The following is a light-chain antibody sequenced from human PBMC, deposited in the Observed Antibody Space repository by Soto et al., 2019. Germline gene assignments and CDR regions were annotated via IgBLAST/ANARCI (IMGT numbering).Light chain of an antibody. CDR2: AAS. CDR3: QQYSDYSAHGLT. V-gene: IGKV1-9*01. CDR1: QGISSY. Sequence: DIQLTQSPSFLSASVGDRVTTSCRASQGISSYLAWYQHKPGKAPNLLISAASTLQSGVPSRFSGSGSGTEFTLTITSVQPDDFATYYCQQYSDYSAHGLTFGGGTKVAIK. J-gene: IGKJ4*01.